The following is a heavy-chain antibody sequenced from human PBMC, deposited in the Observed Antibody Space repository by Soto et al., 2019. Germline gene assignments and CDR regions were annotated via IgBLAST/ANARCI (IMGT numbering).Heavy chain of an antibody. CDR2: INSDGSST. CDR3: AWSMAATERPPIDY. V-gene: IGHV3-74*01. J-gene: IGHJ4*02. D-gene: IGHD2-21*02. CDR1: GFTFSSYW. Sequence: EVQLVESGGGLVQPGGSLRLSCAASGFTFSSYWMHWVRQAPGKGLVWVSRINSDGSSTSYADSVKGRFTISRDNAKNTLYLQMNSLGAEDTAVYYWAWSMAATERPPIDYWGQGTLVTVSS.